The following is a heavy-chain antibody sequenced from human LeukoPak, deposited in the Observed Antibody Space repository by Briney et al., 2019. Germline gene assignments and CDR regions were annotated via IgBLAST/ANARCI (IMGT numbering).Heavy chain of an antibody. CDR2: IYYSGST. CDR3: ASSLSGLFDY. CDR1: GGSISSYY. V-gene: IGHV4-59*01. Sequence: KTSETLSLTCTVSGGSISSYYWSWIRQPPGKGLEWIGYIYYSGSTNYNPSLKSRVTISVDTSKNQFSLKLSSVTAADTAVYYCASSLSGLFDYWGQGTLVTVSS. D-gene: IGHD6-19*01. J-gene: IGHJ4*02.